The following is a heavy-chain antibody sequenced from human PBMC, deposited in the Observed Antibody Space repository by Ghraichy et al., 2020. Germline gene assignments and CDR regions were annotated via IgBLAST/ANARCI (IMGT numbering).Heavy chain of an antibody. CDR3: ARGRRYGDYGGRGYYFDY. V-gene: IGHV3-7*01. J-gene: IGHJ4*02. CDR1: GFTFSSYW. CDR2: IKQDGSEK. Sequence: GESLNISCAASGFTFSSYWMSWVRQAPGKGLEWVANIKQDGSEKYYVDSVKGRFTISRDNAKNSLYLQMNSLRAEDTAVYYCARGRRYGDYGGRGYYFDYWGQGTLVTVSS. D-gene: IGHD4-17*01.